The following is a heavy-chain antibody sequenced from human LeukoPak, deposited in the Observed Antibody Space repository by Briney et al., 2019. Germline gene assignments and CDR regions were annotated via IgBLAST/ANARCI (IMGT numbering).Heavy chain of an antibody. CDR1: GGTFSSYA. V-gene: IGHV1-69*13. D-gene: IGHD3-9*01. CDR2: IIPIFGTA. J-gene: IGHJ4*02. Sequence: ASVKVSCKASGGTFSSYAISWVRQAPGQGLEWIGGIIPIFGTANYAQKFQGRVTITADESTSTAYMELSSLRSEDTAVYYCARGPPDYDILTGYYYTVFDYWGQGTLVTVSS. CDR3: ARGPPDYDILTGYYYTVFDY.